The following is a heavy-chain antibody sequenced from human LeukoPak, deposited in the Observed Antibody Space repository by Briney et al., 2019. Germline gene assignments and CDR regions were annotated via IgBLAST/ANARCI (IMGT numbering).Heavy chain of an antibody. Sequence: SETLSLTCTVSGASVSSTSYFWAWIRQPPGKSLEWLGSISYSGSAHYHPSLQSRIIISADATLNQFSLKVRLVTAADTAVYYCARVRNSGDSVVAYYFDYWAREPWSPSPQ. CDR2: ISYSGSA. CDR1: GASVSSTSYF. D-gene: IGHD2-21*02. J-gene: IGHJ4*02. CDR3: ARVRNSGDSVVAYYFDY. V-gene: IGHV4-39*07.